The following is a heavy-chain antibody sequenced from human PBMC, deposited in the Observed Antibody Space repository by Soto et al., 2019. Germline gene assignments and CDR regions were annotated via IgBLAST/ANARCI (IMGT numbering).Heavy chain of an antibody. CDR2: IDPSDSYT. Sequence: EVQLVQSGAEVKKPGESLRISCKGSGYSFTSYWISWVRQMPVKGLEWMGRIDPSDSYTNYSPSFQGHVTISADKSISTAHLHWRSLKASDTAMYYWARHKEVTALYYWGQGALVTVSS. D-gene: IGHD2-21*02. J-gene: IGHJ4*02. CDR1: GYSFTSYW. CDR3: ARHKEVTALYY. V-gene: IGHV5-10-1*03.